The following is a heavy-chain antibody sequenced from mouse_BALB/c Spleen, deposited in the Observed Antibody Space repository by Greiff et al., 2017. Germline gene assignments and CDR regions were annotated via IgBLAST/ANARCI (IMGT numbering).Heavy chain of an antibody. D-gene: IGHD2-14*01. J-gene: IGHJ4*01. CDR1: GYTFTSYT. V-gene: IGHV1-4*02. CDR2: INPSSGYT. Sequence: VQLQESAAELARPGASVKMSCKASGYTFTSYTMHWVKQRPGQGLEWIGYINPSSGYTEYNQKFKDKTTLTADKSSSTAYMQLSSLTSEDSAVYYCARSVRGYAMDYWGQGTSVTVSS. CDR3: ARSVRGYAMDY.